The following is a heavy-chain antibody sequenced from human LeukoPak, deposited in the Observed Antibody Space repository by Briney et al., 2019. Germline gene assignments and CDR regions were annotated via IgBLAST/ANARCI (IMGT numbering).Heavy chain of an antibody. D-gene: IGHD5-24*01. CDR2: IVVGSGNT. J-gene: IGHJ6*02. CDR3: ATDTRWLQYIRASYYYGMDV. Sequence: SVKVSCKASGFTFTSSAVQWVRQARGQRLEWIGWIVVGSGNTNYAQKFQERVTITRDMSTSTAYMELSSLRSEDTAVYYCATDTRWLQYIRASYYYGMDVWGQGTTVTVSS. CDR1: GFTFTSSA. V-gene: IGHV1-58*01.